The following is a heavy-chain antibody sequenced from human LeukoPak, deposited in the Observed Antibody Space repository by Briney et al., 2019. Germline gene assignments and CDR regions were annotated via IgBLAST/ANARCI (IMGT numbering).Heavy chain of an antibody. V-gene: IGHV3-21*01. CDR1: GFTFSSYS. CDR3: ARVGIAYYYDSSGYYTDF. CDR2: ISSSSSYI. J-gene: IGHJ4*02. Sequence: GGSLRLSCAASGFTFSSYSMNWVRQAPGKGLEWVSSISSSSSYIYYADSVKGRFTISRDNAKNSLYLQMNRLRAEDTAVYYCARVGIAYYYDSSGYYTDFWGQGTLVTVSS. D-gene: IGHD3-22*01.